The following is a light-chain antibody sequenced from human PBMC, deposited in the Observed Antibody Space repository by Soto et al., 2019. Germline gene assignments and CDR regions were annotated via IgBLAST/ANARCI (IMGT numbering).Light chain of an antibody. CDR2: DAS. J-gene: IGKJ5*01. Sequence: EIVMTQSPATLSVSPGERATLSCRASQSVGSDLAWYQQKPGQAPRLLIYDASSRATGVPARFSGSGSGTDFTLTISRLEPEDFAVYHCQQYSSSPRTFGQGTRLEIK. CDR1: QSVGSD. V-gene: IGKV3-15*01. CDR3: QQYSSSPRT.